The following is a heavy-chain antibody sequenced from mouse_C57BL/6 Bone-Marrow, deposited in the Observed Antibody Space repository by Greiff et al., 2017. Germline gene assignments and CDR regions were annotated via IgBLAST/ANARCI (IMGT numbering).Heavy chain of an antibody. CDR1: GYTFTDYY. D-gene: IGHD1-1*01. CDR3: ARFYYYGSSPAWFAY. Sequence: DVKLQESGPVLVKPGASVKMSCKASGYTFTDYYMNWVKQSHGKSLEWIGVINPYNGGTSYNQKFKGKATLTVDKSSSTAYMELNSLTSEDSAVYYWARFYYYGSSPAWFAYWGQGTLVTVSA. J-gene: IGHJ3*01. CDR2: INPYNGGT. V-gene: IGHV1-19*01.